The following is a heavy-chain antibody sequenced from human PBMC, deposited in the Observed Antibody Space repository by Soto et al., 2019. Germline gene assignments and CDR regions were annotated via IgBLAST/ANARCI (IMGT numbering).Heavy chain of an antibody. Sequence: QITLKESGPTLVKPTQTLTLTCTFSGFSLSTSGVGVGWIRQPPGKALEWLALIYWDDDKRYSPSLKSRLTITKDTSKNQVVLTMTNMDPVDTATYYCAHSPGYCSGGSCYTNFDYWGQGTLVTVSS. J-gene: IGHJ4*02. CDR2: IYWDDDK. V-gene: IGHV2-5*02. CDR3: AHSPGYCSGGSCYTNFDY. D-gene: IGHD2-15*01. CDR1: GFSLSTSGVG.